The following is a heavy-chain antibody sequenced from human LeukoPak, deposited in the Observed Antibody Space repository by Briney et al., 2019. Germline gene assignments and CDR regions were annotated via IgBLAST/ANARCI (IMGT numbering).Heavy chain of an antibody. J-gene: IGHJ6*02. V-gene: IGHV3-48*03. D-gene: IGHD3-3*01. CDR3: ARGTTTYYDFWSGPMDV. CDR1: GFTFSSYE. CDR2: ISSSGSTI. Sequence: QPGGSLRLSCAASGFTFSSYEMNWVRQAPGKGLEWVSYISSSGSTIYYADSVKGRFTISRDNAKNSLHLQMNSLRAEDTAVYYCARGTTTYYDFWSGPMDVWGQGTTVTVSS.